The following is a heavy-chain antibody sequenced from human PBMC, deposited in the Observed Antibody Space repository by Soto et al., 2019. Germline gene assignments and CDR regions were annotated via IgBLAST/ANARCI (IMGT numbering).Heavy chain of an antibody. J-gene: IGHJ5*02. D-gene: IGHD2-2*02. Sequence: VASVKVSCKASRWTFTSYAMHCVRQAPGQRLEWMGWINAGNGNTKYSQKFQGRVTITRDTSASTAYMELSSLRSEDTAVYYCASAYCSSTSCYTWWFDPWGQGTLVTVSS. CDR2: INAGNGNT. CDR3: ASAYCSSTSCYTWWFDP. V-gene: IGHV1-3*01. CDR1: RWTFTSYA.